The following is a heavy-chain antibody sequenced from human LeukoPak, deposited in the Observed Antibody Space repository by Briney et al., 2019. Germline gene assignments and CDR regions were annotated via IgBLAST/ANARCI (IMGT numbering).Heavy chain of an antibody. CDR3: ARDKVVAATRYYYYYMDV. CDR1: GFTFSGSA. CDR2: ISSSGSTI. D-gene: IGHD2-15*01. V-gene: IGHV3-48*03. Sequence: GGSLRLSCAASGFTFSGSAMHWVRQAPGKGLEWVSYISSSGSTIYYADSVKGRFTISRDNAKNSLYLQMNSLRAEDTAVYYCARDKVVAATRYYYYYMDVWGKGTTVTISS. J-gene: IGHJ6*03.